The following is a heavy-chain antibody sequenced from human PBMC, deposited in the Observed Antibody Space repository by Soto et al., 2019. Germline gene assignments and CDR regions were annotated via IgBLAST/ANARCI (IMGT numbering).Heavy chain of an antibody. CDR3: ARVAARPYGDYRGGYYYYGMDV. Sequence: QVQLVQSGAEVKKPGASVKVSCKASGYTFTSYYMHWGRQAPGQGLEWMGIINPSGGSTSYAQKVQGRVTMTRDTATSTVYMELSSLRSEDTAVYYCARVAARPYGDYRGGYYYYGMDVWGQGTTVTVSS. D-gene: IGHD4-17*01. V-gene: IGHV1-46*01. CDR1: GYTFTSYY. J-gene: IGHJ6*02. CDR2: INPSGGST.